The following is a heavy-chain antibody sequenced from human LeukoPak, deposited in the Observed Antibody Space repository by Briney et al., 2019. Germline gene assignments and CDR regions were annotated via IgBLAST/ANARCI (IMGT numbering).Heavy chain of an antibody. V-gene: IGHV1-2*02. CDR1: GYTFTGYY. Sequence: ASVKVSCKASGYTFTGYYMHWVRQAPGQGLEWMGWINPNSGGTNYAQKFRGRVTMTRDTSISTAYMELSRLRSDDTAVYYCARGGGNGGGWVGHYFYMDVWGKGTTVTVSS. CDR3: ARGGGNGGGWVGHYFYMDV. J-gene: IGHJ6*03. CDR2: INPNSGGT. D-gene: IGHD4-23*01.